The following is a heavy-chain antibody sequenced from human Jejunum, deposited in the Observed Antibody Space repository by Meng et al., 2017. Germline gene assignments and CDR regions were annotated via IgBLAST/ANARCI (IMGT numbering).Heavy chain of an antibody. CDR1: GFTVSSNY. V-gene: IGHV3-53*04. CDR2: IYSGGNT. J-gene: IGHJ4*02. Sequence: VHLGGCGGGVVQSGGSLRLSCAASGFTVSSNYMSWVRQAPGKGLEWVSVIYSGGNTYYADSVKGRFTISRHDSKNTLYLQMNSLRTEDTAVYYCARDRQYYFDYWGQGTLVTVSS. CDR3: ARDRQYYFDY.